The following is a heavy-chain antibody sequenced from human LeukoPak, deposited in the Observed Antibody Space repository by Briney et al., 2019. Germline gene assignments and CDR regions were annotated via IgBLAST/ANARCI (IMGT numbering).Heavy chain of an antibody. CDR1: GYTFTGYY. CDR2: INPNSGGT. Sequence: ASVKVSCKASGYTFTGYYMHWVRQAPGQGLEWMGWINPNSGGTNYAQKFQGRVTMTRDTSISTAYMELSRLRSDDTAVYYCGRRGWGATEIDYWGQGTLVTVSS. J-gene: IGHJ4*02. CDR3: GRRGWGATEIDY. D-gene: IGHD1-26*01. V-gene: IGHV1-2*02.